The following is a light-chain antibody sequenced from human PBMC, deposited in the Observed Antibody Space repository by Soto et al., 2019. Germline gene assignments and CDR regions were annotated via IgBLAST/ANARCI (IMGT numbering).Light chain of an antibody. CDR3: SSYTTTTTPV. J-gene: IGLJ2*01. CDR1: SSDVGAYNY. Sequence: QSVLTQPASVSGSPGQSITISCTGTSSDVGAYNYVSWYQHHPGKAPKLMIFDVSIRPSGVSNRFSGSKSGKTASLTISGLQAEDEADYYCSSYTTTTTPVLGGGTKLTVL. V-gene: IGLV2-14*03. CDR2: DVS.